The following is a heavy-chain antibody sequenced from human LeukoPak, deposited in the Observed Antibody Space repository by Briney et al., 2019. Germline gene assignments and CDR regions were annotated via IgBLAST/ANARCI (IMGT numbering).Heavy chain of an antibody. CDR2: IYYSGST. CDR3: ASRRLYCSGGSCYGTIFDY. Sequence: SETLSLTCTVSGGSISSSSYYWGWIRQPPGKGLEWIGSIYYSGSTYYNPSLKSRVTISVDTSKNQFSLKLSSVTAADTAVYYCASRRLYCSGGSCYGTIFDYWGQGTLVTVSS. D-gene: IGHD2-15*01. J-gene: IGHJ4*02. CDR1: GGSISSSSYY. V-gene: IGHV4-39*07.